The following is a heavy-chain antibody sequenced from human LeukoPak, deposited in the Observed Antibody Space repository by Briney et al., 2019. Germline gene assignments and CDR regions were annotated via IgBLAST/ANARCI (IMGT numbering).Heavy chain of an antibody. CDR3: ARSRSPEMATINY. Sequence: GSLRLSCAASGFTFSSYAMHWVRQAPGKGLEWVAVISYDGSNKYYADSVKGRFTISRDNSKNTLYLQMNSLRAEDTAVYYCARSRSPEMATINYWGQGTLVTVSS. CDR2: ISYDGSNK. V-gene: IGHV3-30-3*01. CDR1: GFTFSSYA. J-gene: IGHJ4*02. D-gene: IGHD5-24*01.